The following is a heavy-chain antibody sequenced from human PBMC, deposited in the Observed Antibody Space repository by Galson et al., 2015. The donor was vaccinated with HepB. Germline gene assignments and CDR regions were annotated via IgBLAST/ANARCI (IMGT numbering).Heavy chain of an antibody. Sequence: SVKVSCKASGYTFTSYGISWVRQAPGQGLEWMGWISAYNGNTNYAQKLKGRVTMTTDTSTSTAYMELRSLRSDDTAVYYCASGLVRGSDAFDIWGQGTMVTVSS. CDR2: ISAYNGNT. J-gene: IGHJ3*02. CDR1: GYTFTSYG. D-gene: IGHD6-19*01. CDR3: ASGLVRGSDAFDI. V-gene: IGHV1-18*04.